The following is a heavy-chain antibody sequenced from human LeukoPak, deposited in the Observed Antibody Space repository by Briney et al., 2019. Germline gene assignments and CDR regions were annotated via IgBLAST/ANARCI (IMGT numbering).Heavy chain of an antibody. Sequence: SETLSLTCAVYGGSFSGYYWSWIRQPPGKGLEWIGEINHSGSTNYNPSLKSRVTISVDTSKNQFSLKLSSVTAADTAVYYCRWYYYYYGMDVCGQGTTVTVSS. V-gene: IGHV4-34*01. D-gene: IGHD4-23*01. CDR1: GGSFSGYY. CDR2: INHSGST. J-gene: IGHJ6*02. CDR3: RWYYYYYGMDV.